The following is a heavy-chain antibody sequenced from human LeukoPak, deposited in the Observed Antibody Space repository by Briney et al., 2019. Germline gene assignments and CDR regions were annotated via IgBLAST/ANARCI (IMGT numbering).Heavy chain of an antibody. Sequence: PGGSLRLSCAASGFTFSSYWMSWVRQAPGKGLEWVANIKQDGSEKYYVDSVKGRFTISRDNAKNSLYLQMNGLRAEDTAVYYCARNSKLRYFDWFDYWGQGTLVTVSS. CDR1: GFTFSSYW. D-gene: IGHD3-9*01. V-gene: IGHV3-7*01. J-gene: IGHJ4*02. CDR3: ARNSKLRYFDWFDY. CDR2: IKQDGSEK.